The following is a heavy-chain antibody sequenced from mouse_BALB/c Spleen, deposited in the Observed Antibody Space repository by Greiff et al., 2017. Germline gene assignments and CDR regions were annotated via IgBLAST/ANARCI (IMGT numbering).Heavy chain of an antibody. D-gene: IGHD2-1*01. Sequence: VMLVESGPGLVQPSQSLSITCTVSGFSLTSYGVHWVRQSPGKGLEWLGVIWSGGSTDYNAAFISRLSISKDNSKSQVFFKMNSLQANDTAIYYCATYGNLDYWGQGTTLTVSS. CDR2: IWSGGST. V-gene: IGHV2-2*02. CDR3: ATYGNLDY. J-gene: IGHJ2*01. CDR1: GFSLTSYG.